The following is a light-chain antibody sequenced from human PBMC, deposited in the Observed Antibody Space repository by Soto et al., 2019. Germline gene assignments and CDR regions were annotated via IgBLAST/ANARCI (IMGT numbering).Light chain of an antibody. CDR3: TSWDDSLSGVF. CDR2: RSD. V-gene: IGLV1-47*01. CDR1: SSNIGSHH. Sequence: QPVLTQPPSASGTPGQRVTISCSGSSSNIGSHHVFWYQQLPGTAPKLLIYRSDQRPSGVPDRFSGSKSGTSASLAISGLRSEDEADYYCTSWDDSLSGVFFGGGTKLTVL. J-gene: IGLJ2*01.